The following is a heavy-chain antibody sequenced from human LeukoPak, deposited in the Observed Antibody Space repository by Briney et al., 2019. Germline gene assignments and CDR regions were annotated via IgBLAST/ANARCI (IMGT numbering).Heavy chain of an antibody. Sequence: PGGSLRLSCAAPGFTFSTYWMTWVRQAPGKGLDWLATIKQDGSGTYYVDSVKGRFTISRDNAKNSLYLQMNSLRAEDTAVYYCVRDVGYGDYWGQGTLVTVSS. V-gene: IGHV3-7*01. CDR1: GFTFSTYW. D-gene: IGHD5-18*01. CDR3: VRDVGYGDY. J-gene: IGHJ4*02. CDR2: IKQDGSGT.